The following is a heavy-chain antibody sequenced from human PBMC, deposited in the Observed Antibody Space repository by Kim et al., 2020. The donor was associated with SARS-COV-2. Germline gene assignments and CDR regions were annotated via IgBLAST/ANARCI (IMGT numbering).Heavy chain of an antibody. Sequence: GGSLRLSCAASGFIVTSNFMTWVRQAPGQGLEWISVIYYDDNTYYADSVKGRFTISRDSSKNTLYLQMNGQRAEDTAVYYCARDPTVISQGGYFDFWGQGSEVIVSS. D-gene: IGHD4-17*01. J-gene: IGHJ4*02. CDR1: GFIVTSNF. V-gene: IGHV3-53*01. CDR3: ARDPTVISQGGYFDF. CDR2: IYYDDNT.